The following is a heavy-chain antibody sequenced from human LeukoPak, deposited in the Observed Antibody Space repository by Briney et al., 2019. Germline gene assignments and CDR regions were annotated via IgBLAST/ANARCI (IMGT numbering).Heavy chain of an antibody. Sequence: ASVKVSCKASGYTFTGYYMHWVRQAPGQGLEWMGWINPNSGGTNYAQKFQGRVTMTSDTSISTAYMELSRLRSDDTAVYYCATYPRLSSSSFSGLPEYRVRRSYYYYMDVWGKGTTVTVSS. J-gene: IGHJ6*03. CDR1: GYTFTGYY. CDR2: INPNSGGT. V-gene: IGHV1-2*02. CDR3: ATYPRLSSSSFSGLPEYRVRRSYYYYMDV. D-gene: IGHD6-6*01.